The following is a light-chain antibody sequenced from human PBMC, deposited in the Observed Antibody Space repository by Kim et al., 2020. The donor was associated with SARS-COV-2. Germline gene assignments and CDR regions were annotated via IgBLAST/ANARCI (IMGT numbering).Light chain of an antibody. V-gene: IGLV3-1*01. CDR3: QAWDRRTVI. CDR2: EGT. Sequence: SYELTQPPSVSVFPGQTATIACSGDELGDKYACWYQQKPGQSPVLVIYEGTERPSGIPERFSGSKSGTTATLTIRGTQTLDEADYYCQAWDRRTVIFGGGTQLTVL. J-gene: IGLJ2*01. CDR1: ELGDKY.